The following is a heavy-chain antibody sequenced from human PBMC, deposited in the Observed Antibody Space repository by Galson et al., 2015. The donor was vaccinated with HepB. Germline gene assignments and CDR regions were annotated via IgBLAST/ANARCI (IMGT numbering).Heavy chain of an antibody. CDR2: ISGSGGST. Sequence: SLRLSCAASGFTFSSYAMSWVRQAPGKGLEWVSAISGSGGSTYYADSVKGRFTISRDNAKNTLYLQMNSLRAEDTAVYYCASHVVPVLSLERRDYYYYYGMDVWGQGTTVTVSS. D-gene: IGHD1-1*01. CDR3: ASHVVPVLSLERRDYYYYYGMDV. V-gene: IGHV3-23*01. CDR1: GFTFSSYA. J-gene: IGHJ6*02.